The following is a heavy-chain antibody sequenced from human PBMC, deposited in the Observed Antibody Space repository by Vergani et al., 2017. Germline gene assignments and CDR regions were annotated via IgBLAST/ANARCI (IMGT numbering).Heavy chain of an antibody. CDR1: GFTFSSYA. V-gene: IGHV3-23*01. D-gene: IGHD6-19*01. CDR2: ISGSGGST. J-gene: IGHJ3*02. Sequence: EVQLLESGGGLVQPGGSLRLSCAASGFTFSSYAMSWVRQAPGKGLEWVSAISGSGGSTYYADSVQGRFTISRDNSKNTLYLQMNSLRAEDTAVYYCAKDGDSSGWYFGAFDIWGQGTMVTVSS. CDR3: AKDGDSSGWYFGAFDI.